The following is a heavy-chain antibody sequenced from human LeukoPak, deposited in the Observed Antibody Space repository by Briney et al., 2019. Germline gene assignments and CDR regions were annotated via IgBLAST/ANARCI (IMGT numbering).Heavy chain of an antibody. CDR2: ISAYNGNT. J-gene: IGHJ4*02. CDR3: ARDLIETYCGGDCHPTLFDY. V-gene: IGHV1-18*04. Sequence: ASVKVSCKASGYTFTGYYMHWVRQAPGQGLEWMGWISAYNGNTNYAQKLQGRVTMTTDTSTSTACMELRSLRSDDTAVYYCARDLIETYCGGDCHPTLFDYWGQGTLVTVSS. D-gene: IGHD2-21*02. CDR1: GYTFTGYY.